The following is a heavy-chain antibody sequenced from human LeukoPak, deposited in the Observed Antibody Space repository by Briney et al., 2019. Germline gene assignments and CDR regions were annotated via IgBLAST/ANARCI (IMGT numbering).Heavy chain of an antibody. CDR3: ARDAGGYVPLDY. CDR2: ISSSSSYI. J-gene: IGHJ4*02. D-gene: IGHD5-12*01. CDR1: GFTFSSYS. Sequence: GGSLRLSCAASGFTFSSYSMNWVRPAPGKGLEWVSSISSSSSYIYYADSVKGRFTISRDNAKNSLYLQMNSLRAEDTAVYYCARDAGGYVPLDYWGQGTLVTVSS. V-gene: IGHV3-21*01.